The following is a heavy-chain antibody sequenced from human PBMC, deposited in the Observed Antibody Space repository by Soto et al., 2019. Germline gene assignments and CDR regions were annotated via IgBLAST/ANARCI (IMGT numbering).Heavy chain of an antibody. CDR1: GYTFTSYY. Sequence: ASVKVSCKASGYTFTSYYMHWVRQAPGQGLEWMGIINPSGGSTSYAQKFQGRVTMTRDTSMSTVYMELSSLRSEDTAVYYCARGNTPYRDYYYYMDVWGKGTTVTVSS. V-gene: IGHV1-46*03. J-gene: IGHJ6*03. D-gene: IGHD2-15*01. CDR3: ARGNTPYRDYYYYMDV. CDR2: INPSGGST.